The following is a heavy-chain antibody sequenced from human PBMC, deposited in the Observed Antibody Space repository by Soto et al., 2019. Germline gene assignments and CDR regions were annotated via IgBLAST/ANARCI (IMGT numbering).Heavy chain of an antibody. CDR1: GFAFSSFE. J-gene: IGHJ5*02. CDR2: ISSIGSTI. D-gene: IGHD2-2*01. Sequence: PGGSLRLSCAASGFAFSSFEMTWVRQAPGKGLEWVSYISSIGSTIYYADPVKGRFTISRDNAKNALYLQMNGLRAEDTAVYYCASQPAVWPFNWFDPWGQGTLVTVSS. V-gene: IGHV3-48*03. CDR3: ASQPAVWPFNWFDP.